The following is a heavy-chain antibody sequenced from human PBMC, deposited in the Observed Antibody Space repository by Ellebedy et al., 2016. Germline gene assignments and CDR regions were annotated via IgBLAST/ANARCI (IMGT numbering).Heavy chain of an antibody. Sequence: GSLRLXXTVSGGSISSSSYYWGWIRQPPGKGPEWIGSIYYSGSTYYNPSLKSRVTISVDTSKNQFSLKLSSVTAADTAVYYCARHGKLVFGVVITNWFDPWGQGTLVTVSS. CDR2: IYYSGST. V-gene: IGHV4-39*01. CDR3: ARHGKLVFGVVITNWFDP. CDR1: GGSISSSSYY. D-gene: IGHD3-3*01. J-gene: IGHJ5*02.